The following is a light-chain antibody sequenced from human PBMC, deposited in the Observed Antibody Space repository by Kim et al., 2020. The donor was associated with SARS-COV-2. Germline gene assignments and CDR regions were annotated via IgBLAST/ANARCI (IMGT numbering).Light chain of an antibody. CDR3: QQYGGSPLT. CDR2: DAS. CDR1: QSVISSY. Sequence: SPGERAPLSCRASQSVISSYLAWYQQRPGQAPRLLIYDASSRATGIPDRFSGSGSGTDFTLTISGLETEDFAVYYCQQYGGSPLTFGGGTKVDIK. J-gene: IGKJ4*01. V-gene: IGKV3-20*01.